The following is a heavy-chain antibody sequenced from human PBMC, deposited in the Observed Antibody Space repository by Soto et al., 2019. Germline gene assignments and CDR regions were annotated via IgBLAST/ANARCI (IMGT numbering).Heavy chain of an antibody. CDR2: IHRGGNT. V-gene: IGHV3-66*01. D-gene: IGHD3-3*01. CDR1: GFTVSSYY. CDR3: AIDPGYGLPFLEYLFH. J-gene: IGHJ4*02. Sequence: EVQLVESGGGLVQPGGSLRLSCAASGFTVSSYYMSWVRQAPGKGLEWVSIIHRGGNTYYADSVKGRFTISRDNSNNMLFLQMNSLRADDTAVYYCAIDPGYGLPFLEYLFHRGQGTLVTVSS.